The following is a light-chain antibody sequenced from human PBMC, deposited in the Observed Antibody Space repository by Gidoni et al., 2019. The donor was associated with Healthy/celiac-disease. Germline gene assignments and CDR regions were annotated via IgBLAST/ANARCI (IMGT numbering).Light chain of an antibody. CDR2: AAS. Sequence: DIQMTQSPSSLSAPVGDSVTITCRASQSICTYLNWYQQKPGKAPKLLIYAASSLQSGVPSRFSGSGSGTDFTLTISSVEAEDFATYYCQQGYSTPRTFGQGTKVEIK. J-gene: IGKJ1*01. V-gene: IGKV1-39*01. CDR3: QQGYSTPRT. CDR1: QSICTY.